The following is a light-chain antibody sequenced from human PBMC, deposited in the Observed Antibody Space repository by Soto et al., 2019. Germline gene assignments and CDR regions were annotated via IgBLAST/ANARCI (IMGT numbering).Light chain of an antibody. V-gene: IGLV1-40*01. Sequence: QSVLTQPPSVSGAPGQRVTISCTGSSSNIGAGYGVHWYQQLPGTAPKLLIYGNSNRPSGVPDRFSDSKSGTSASLAITGLQAEDEADYYCQSYDSSLSGWVFGGGTKLTVL. J-gene: IGLJ3*02. CDR3: QSYDSSLSGWV. CDR2: GNS. CDR1: SSNIGAGYG.